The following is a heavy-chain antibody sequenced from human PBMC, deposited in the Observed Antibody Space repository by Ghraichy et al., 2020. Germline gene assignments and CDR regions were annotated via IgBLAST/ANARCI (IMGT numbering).Heavy chain of an antibody. D-gene: IGHD6-19*01. CDR3: AKFASDWPNEYLQH. J-gene: IGHJ1*01. CDR1: GFTFSTYA. Sequence: GVLNISCAASGFTFSTYAMTWVRQAPGKGLEWVSAITDNGRTTYNADSVKGRFTISRDNSKNTLFLQMNSLRAEDTAVYYCAKFASDWPNEYLQHWGQGALVTVSS. CDR2: ITDNGRTT. V-gene: IGHV3-23*01.